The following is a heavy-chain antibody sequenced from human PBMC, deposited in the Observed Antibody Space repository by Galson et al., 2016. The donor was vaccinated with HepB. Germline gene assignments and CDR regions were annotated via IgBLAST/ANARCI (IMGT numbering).Heavy chain of an antibody. CDR2: ISSGGDIT. Sequence: SLRLSCAGSGFTFNSYAMNWVRQAPRKGPEWVAAISSGGDITYYADSVKGRFTISRDNSKNTLYLHMNGLRAEDTALYYCARDLDVEESSGWYDAFDLWGQGTLVTVSA. CDR3: ARDLDVEESSGWYDAFDL. V-gene: IGHV3-23*01. D-gene: IGHD6-19*01. CDR1: GFTFNSYA. J-gene: IGHJ4*02.